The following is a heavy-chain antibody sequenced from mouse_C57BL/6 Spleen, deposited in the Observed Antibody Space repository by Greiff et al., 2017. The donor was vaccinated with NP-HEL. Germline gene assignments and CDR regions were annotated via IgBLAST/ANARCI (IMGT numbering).Heavy chain of an antibody. J-gene: IGHJ2*01. CDR3: ANDGYYSYYFDY. D-gene: IGHD2-3*01. CDR2: IYPGDGDT. CDR1: GYAFSSSW. Sequence: VPLQQSGPELVKPGASVKISCKASGYAFSSSWMNWVKQRPGKGLEWIGRIYPGDGDTNYNGKFKGKATLTADKSSSTAYMQLSSLTSEDSAVYFCANDGYYSYYFDYWGQGTTLTVSS. V-gene: IGHV1-82*01.